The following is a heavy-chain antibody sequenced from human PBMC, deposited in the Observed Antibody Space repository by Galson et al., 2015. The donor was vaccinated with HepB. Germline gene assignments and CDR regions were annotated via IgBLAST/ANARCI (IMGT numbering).Heavy chain of an antibody. D-gene: IGHD5-18*01. CDR3: ARDSPMSTAMVSAVLDS. J-gene: IGHJ5*01. CDR1: GYTFRNCG. Sequence: SVKVSCKASGYTFRNCGITWVRQAPGQGLEWMGWISAYNGDTINTQKIQGRVTLTTARSTSTAYMELKSLRSDDTAVYYCARDSPMSTAMVSAVLDSWGHGTLVTVSS. CDR2: ISAYNGDT. V-gene: IGHV1-18*04.